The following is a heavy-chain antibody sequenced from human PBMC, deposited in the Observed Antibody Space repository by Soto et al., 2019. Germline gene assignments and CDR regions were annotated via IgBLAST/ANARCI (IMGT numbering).Heavy chain of an antibody. CDR3: ARVELVVVTAID. CDR2: IYYSGST. Sequence: SETLSLTCTVSGGSISSGGYYWSWIRQHPGKGLEWIGYIYYSGSTYYNPSLKSRVTISVDTSKNQFSLKLSSVTAADTAVYYWARVELVVVTAIDWGKGTLVTVPS. J-gene: IGHJ4*02. D-gene: IGHD2-21*02. V-gene: IGHV4-31*03. CDR1: GGSISSGGYY.